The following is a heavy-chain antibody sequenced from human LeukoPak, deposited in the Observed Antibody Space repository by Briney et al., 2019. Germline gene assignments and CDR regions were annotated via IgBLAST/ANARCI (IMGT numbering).Heavy chain of an antibody. J-gene: IGHJ4*02. D-gene: IGHD6-13*01. CDR2: ISGSGGST. CDR1: GFTFSSYA. CDR3: AKDYVEGGSSWPSTSIQDY. Sequence: PGGSLRLSCAASGFTFSSYAMSWVRQAPGKGLEWVSAISGSGGSTYYADSVKGRFTISRDNSKNTLYLQMNSLRAEDTAVYYCAKDYVEGGSSWPSTSIQDYWGQGTLVTVSS. V-gene: IGHV3-23*01.